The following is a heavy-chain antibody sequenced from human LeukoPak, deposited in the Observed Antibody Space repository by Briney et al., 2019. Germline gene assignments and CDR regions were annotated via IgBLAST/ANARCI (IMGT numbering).Heavy chain of an antibody. Sequence: PGGSLRLSCAASGFTFSSYWMSWVRQAPGKGLEWVANIKQDGSEKDYVDSVKGRFTISRDNAKNSLYRQMNSLRAEDTAVYYCARVRGGYCSSTSCSHGMDYWGQGTLVTVSS. CDR1: GFTFSSYW. V-gene: IGHV3-7*01. J-gene: IGHJ4*02. D-gene: IGHD2-2*01. CDR2: IKQDGSEK. CDR3: ARVRGGYCSSTSCSHGMDY.